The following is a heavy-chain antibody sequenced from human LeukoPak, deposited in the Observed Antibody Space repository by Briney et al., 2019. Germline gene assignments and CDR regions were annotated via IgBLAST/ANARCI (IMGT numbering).Heavy chain of an antibody. Sequence: ASVKVSCKASGYTFTSYGISWVRQAPGQGLEWMGWISAYNGNTNYAQKLQGRVTMTTDTSTSTAYMELRSLRSDDTTVYYCARDLRRDGYNCARCRYWYFDLWGRGTLVTVSP. V-gene: IGHV1-18*01. CDR1: GYTFTSYG. D-gene: IGHD5-24*01. CDR2: ISAYNGNT. CDR3: ARDLRRDGYNCARCRYWYFDL. J-gene: IGHJ2*01.